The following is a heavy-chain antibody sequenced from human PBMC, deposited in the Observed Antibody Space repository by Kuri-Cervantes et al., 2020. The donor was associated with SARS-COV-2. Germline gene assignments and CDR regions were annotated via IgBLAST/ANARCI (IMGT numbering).Heavy chain of an antibody. CDR2: ISSSGCTI. J-gene: IGHJ5*02. Sequence: LSLTCAASGFTFSSYEMNWVRQAPGKGLEWVSYISSSGCTIYYADSVKGRFSISRDNAKNSLYLQMNSLRAEDTAVYYCARGVGENWFDPWGQGALVTVSS. D-gene: IGHD3-16*01. CDR1: GFTFSSYE. CDR3: ARGVGENWFDP. V-gene: IGHV3-48*03.